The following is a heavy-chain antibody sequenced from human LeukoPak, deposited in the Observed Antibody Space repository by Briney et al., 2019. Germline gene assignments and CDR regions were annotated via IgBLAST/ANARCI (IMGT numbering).Heavy chain of an antibody. CDR1: GGSFSGYY. Sequence: SETLSLTCAVYGGSFSGYYWSWIRQPPGKGLEWIGEINHSGSTNYNPSLKSRVTISVDTSKNQFSLRLSSVTAADTAVYSCAREGIGVVAASYNWFDPWGQGTLVTVSS. J-gene: IGHJ5*02. CDR3: AREGIGVVAASYNWFDP. D-gene: IGHD2-15*01. CDR2: INHSGST. V-gene: IGHV4-34*01.